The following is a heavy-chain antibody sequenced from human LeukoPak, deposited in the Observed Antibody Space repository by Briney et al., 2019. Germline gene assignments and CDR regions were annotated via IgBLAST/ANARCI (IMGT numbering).Heavy chain of an antibody. CDR1: GFTFSTYW. CDR2: INPDGSEK. J-gene: IGHJ3*02. V-gene: IGHV3-7*03. Sequence: PGGSLRLSCEASGFTFSTYWMSWVRQAPGKGLEWVANINPDGSEKSYVESVKGRFTISRDKAKNSLYLQMNSLRADDTAVYYCARDLIRYFDWLLSDAFDIWGQGTMVTVSS. D-gene: IGHD3-9*01. CDR3: ARDLIRYFDWLLSDAFDI.